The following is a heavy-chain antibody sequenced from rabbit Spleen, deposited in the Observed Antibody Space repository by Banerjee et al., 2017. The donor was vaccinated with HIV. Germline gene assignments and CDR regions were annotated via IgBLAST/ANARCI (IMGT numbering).Heavy chain of an antibody. CDR3: ARSDSATNWSAKL. J-gene: IGHJ4*01. CDR2: IKSGSSGNT. Sequence: QSMEESGGDLVKPGASLTLTCIASGVSFSSYWRSWVRQAPGKGLERIACIKSGSSGNTYSANWAKGRFTITRSTSLNTVTLQMTSLTAADTAAYFCARSDSATNWSAKLWGQGTLVTVS. D-gene: IGHD6-1*01. V-gene: IGHV1S40*01. CDR1: GVSFSSYW.